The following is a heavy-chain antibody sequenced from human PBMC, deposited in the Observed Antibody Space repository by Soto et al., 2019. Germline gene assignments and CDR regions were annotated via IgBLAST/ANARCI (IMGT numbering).Heavy chain of an antibody. V-gene: IGHV3-15*07. CDR1: GFTFSNAW. Sequence: EVQLVESGGGLVKPGGSLRLSCAASGFTFSNAWMNWVRQAPGKGLEWVGRIKSKTDGGTTDYAAPVKGRFTISRDDSKNTLYLQMNILKTEDTAVYYCTTDPYYYDSSGYYDNFYYWGQGTLVTVSS. D-gene: IGHD3-22*01. CDR3: TTDPYYYDSSGYYDNFYY. J-gene: IGHJ4*02. CDR2: IKSKTDGGTT.